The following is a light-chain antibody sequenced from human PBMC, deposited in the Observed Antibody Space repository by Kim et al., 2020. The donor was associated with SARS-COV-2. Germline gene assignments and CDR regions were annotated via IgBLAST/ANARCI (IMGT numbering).Light chain of an antibody. CDR3: QVWDSSSGGV. CDR1: HIGSKS. J-gene: IGLJ3*02. Sequence: VAPGKTARITCGGNHIGSKSVHWYQQKPGQAPVLVIYYDSDRPSGIPERFSGSNSGNTATLTISRVEAGDEADYYCQVWDSSSGGVFGGGTQLTVL. CDR2: YDS. V-gene: IGLV3-21*04.